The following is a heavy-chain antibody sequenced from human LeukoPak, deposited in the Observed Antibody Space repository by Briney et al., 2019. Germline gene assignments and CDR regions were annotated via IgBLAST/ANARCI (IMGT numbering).Heavy chain of an antibody. CDR1: GYTFSDYY. J-gene: IGHJ3*02. CDR2: IKQDGSEK. CDR3: ARVLWFGEPQMAFDI. D-gene: IGHD3-10*01. V-gene: IGHV3-7*01. Sequence: PGGSLRLSCVASGYTFSDYYMSWIRQAPGKGLEWVANIKQDGSEKYYVDSVKGRFTISRDNAKNSLYLQMNSLRAEDTAVYYCARVLWFGEPQMAFDIWGRGTMVTVSS.